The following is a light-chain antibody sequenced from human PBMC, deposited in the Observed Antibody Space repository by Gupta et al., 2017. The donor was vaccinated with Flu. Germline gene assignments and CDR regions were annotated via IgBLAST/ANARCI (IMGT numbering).Light chain of an antibody. V-gene: IGKV1-33*01. CDR2: HAS. CDR3: QHHANLVT. Sequence: DIQMTQSPSSLSASVGDRVTITCQASQDITHFLNWYQQKPGKAPKLLIYHASNLETGVSSRFSGSGSGTDFSFTISSLQPEDIATYYCQHHANLVTFGGGTKVEI. CDR1: QDITHF. J-gene: IGKJ4*01.